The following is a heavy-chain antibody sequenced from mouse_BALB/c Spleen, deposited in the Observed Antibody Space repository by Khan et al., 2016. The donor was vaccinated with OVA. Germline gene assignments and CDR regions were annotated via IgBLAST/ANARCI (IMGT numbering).Heavy chain of an antibody. Sequence: EVQLQESGGGLVQPGGSRKLSCAASGFTFSSFGMHWVRQAPKKGLEWVAYISSGSSTIYYVDTVKGRFTISRENPKNTLFLQVTSLRSKDTAMYYCARSGGNFHWYFDVWGAGTSVTVSS. CDR1: GFTFSSFG. V-gene: IGHV5-17*02. CDR2: ISSGSSTI. J-gene: IGHJ1*01. CDR3: ARSGGNFHWYFDV. D-gene: IGHD2-1*01.